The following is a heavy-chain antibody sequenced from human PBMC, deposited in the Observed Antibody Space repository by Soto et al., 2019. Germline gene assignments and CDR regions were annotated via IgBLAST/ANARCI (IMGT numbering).Heavy chain of an antibody. D-gene: IGHD2-15*01. CDR3: VKGNQLLRYYFEV. J-gene: IGHJ4*01. CDR2: ITSEGGRK. Sequence: SGGALEHSCFVPWFNFRNYAMPWVRQAPGEGLGYFLGITSEGGRKWDADSVEDRFTISRDNSKNTLYLQMSSLRVEDTAIYYWVKGNQLLRYYFEVWGPGTLVTVSS. CDR1: WFNFRNYA. V-gene: IGHV3-64D*06.